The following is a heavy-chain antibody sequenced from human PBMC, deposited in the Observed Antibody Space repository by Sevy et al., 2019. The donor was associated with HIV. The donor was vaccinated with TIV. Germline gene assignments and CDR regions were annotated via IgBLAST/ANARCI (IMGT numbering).Heavy chain of an antibody. D-gene: IGHD5-12*01. V-gene: IGHV3-53*01. J-gene: IGHJ4*02. CDR1: GFTVSNNY. CDR2: IYAGGNT. Sequence: GGSLRLSCAASGFTVSNNYISWVRQAPGKGLEWVSAIYAGGNTYFANSMKGQLTVSRDYFKNTVYLQMNSLRAEDTAMYYCARETVDGYNLWGQGTLVTVSS. CDR3: ARETVDGYNL.